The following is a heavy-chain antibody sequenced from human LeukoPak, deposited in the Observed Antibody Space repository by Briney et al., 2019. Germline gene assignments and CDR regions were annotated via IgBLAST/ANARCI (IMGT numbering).Heavy chain of an antibody. Sequence: ASVKVSCKASGYTFADYYMHWVRQAPGQGLEWMGWINPNSGGTNYAQKFQGRVTMTRDTSISTAYMELSRLRSDDTAVYYCARASYYYDSSGYPGYYFDYWGQGTLVTVSS. J-gene: IGHJ4*02. D-gene: IGHD3-22*01. CDR1: GYTFADYY. CDR3: ARASYYYDSSGYPGYYFDY. V-gene: IGHV1-2*02. CDR2: INPNSGGT.